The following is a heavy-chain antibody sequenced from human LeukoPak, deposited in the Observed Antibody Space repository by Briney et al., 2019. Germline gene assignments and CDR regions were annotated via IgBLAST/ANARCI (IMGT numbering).Heavy chain of an antibody. CDR2: INHSGST. Sequence: SETLSLTCAVYDGSFSGYYWSWIRQPPGKGLEWIGEINHSGSTNYNPSLKSRVTISVDTSKNQFSLKLSSVTAADTAVYYCATPYYYGSGSYYKGYYYYGMDVWGQGTTVTVSS. CDR1: DGSFSGYY. CDR3: ATPYYYGSGSYYKGYYYYGMDV. J-gene: IGHJ6*02. V-gene: IGHV4-34*01. D-gene: IGHD3-10*01.